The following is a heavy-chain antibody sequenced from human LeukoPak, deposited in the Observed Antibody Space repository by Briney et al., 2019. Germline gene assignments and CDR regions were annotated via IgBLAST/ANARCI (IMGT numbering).Heavy chain of an antibody. V-gene: IGHV3-30*14. CDR1: GFTFSSYA. J-gene: IGHJ5*02. Sequence: GRSLRLSCAASGFTFSSYAMHWVRQAPGKGLEWVAVISYDGSNKYYADSVKGRFTISRDNSKNTLYLQMNSLRAEDTAVYYCARLSDGYTNWFDPWGQGTLVTVSS. D-gene: IGHD5-24*01. CDR2: ISYDGSNK. CDR3: ARLSDGYTNWFDP.